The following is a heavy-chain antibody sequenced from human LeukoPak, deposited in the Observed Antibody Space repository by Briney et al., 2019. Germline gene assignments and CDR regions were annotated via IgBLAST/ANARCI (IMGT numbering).Heavy chain of an antibody. Sequence: SETLSLTCTVSGGSISSSSYYWGWIRQPPGKGLEWIGSIYYSGSTYYNPSLKGRVTISVDTSKNQFSLKLSSVTAADTAVYYCARRARERDGDWAFDIWGQGTMVTVSS. CDR1: GGSISSSSYY. D-gene: IGHD4-17*01. CDR2: IYYSGST. CDR3: ARRARERDGDWAFDI. V-gene: IGHV4-39*01. J-gene: IGHJ3*02.